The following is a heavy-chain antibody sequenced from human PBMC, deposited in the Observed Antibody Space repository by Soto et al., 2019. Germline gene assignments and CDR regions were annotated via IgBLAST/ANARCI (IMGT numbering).Heavy chain of an antibody. J-gene: IGHJ4*02. CDR1: GYTFTNFG. CDR2: ISAYNGNT. Sequence: QVQLVQSGAEVTKPGASVKVSCKASGYTFTNFGISWVRQAPGQGIEWMGWISAYNGNTNYAQDFQGRVTMTTDTSASTAYMELRSLRSDDTAAYYCARLGTPIDYWGQGTLVTVSS. V-gene: IGHV1-18*01. CDR3: ARLGTPIDY. D-gene: IGHD2-15*01.